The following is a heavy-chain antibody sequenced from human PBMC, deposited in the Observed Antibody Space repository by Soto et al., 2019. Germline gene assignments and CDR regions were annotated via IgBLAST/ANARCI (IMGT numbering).Heavy chain of an antibody. V-gene: IGHV1-8*01. D-gene: IGHD4-17*01. CDR3: ARTLYGDNVDY. CDR1: GYTFTSYD. J-gene: IGHJ4*02. Sequence: QVQLVQSGAEVKKPGASVKVSCKASGYTFTSYDINWVRQATGQGLEWMGWMNPNSGNTGYAQKFQRRXTXTXXTSISTAYRELSSLRSEDTAVYYCARTLYGDNVDYWGQGALVTVSS. CDR2: MNPNSGNT.